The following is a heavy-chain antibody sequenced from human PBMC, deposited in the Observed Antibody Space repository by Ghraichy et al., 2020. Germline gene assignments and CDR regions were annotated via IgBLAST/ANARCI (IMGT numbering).Heavy chain of an antibody. V-gene: IGHV3-23*01. CDR3: AKDSPELGSALGWYFDL. Sequence: GGSLRLSCAASGFTFSSYAMSWVRQAPGKGLEWVSAISGSGGSTYYADSVKGRFTISRDNSKNTLYLQMNSLRAEDTAVYYCAKDSPELGSALGWYFDLWGRGTLVTVSS. CDR2: ISGSGGST. J-gene: IGHJ2*01. CDR1: GFTFSSYA. D-gene: IGHD7-27*01.